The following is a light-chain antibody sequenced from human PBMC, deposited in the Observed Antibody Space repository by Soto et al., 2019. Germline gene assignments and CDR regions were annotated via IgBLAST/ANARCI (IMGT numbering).Light chain of an antibody. CDR1: SSDVGGYNS. V-gene: IGLV2-14*01. Sequence: QSALTQPASVSGSPGQSITISCTGTSSDVGGYNSVCWHQQHPGKAPKLMIYEVRNRPSGVSDRFSASKSGNTASLTISGLQADDEADYYCSSYTSSSTYVFGTGTKLTVL. CDR2: EVR. CDR3: SSYTSSSTYV. J-gene: IGLJ1*01.